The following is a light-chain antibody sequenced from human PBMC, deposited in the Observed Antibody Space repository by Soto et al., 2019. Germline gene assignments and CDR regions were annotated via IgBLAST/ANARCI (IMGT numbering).Light chain of an antibody. CDR1: QSVSSN. V-gene: IGKV3-15*01. CDR3: QQYNNWRQT. Sequence: EMVLTQSPGTLSLSPGERATLSCRASQSVSSNYLAWYQQKPGQAPRLLIFGASSRATGIPARFSGSGSGTDFTLTISSLQSEDFTVYYCQQYNNWRQTFGQGTKVDIK. CDR2: GAS. J-gene: IGKJ1*01.